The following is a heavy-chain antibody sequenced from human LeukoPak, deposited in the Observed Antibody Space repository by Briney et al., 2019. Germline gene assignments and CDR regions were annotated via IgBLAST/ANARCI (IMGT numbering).Heavy chain of an antibody. D-gene: IGHD3-22*01. Sequence: GGSLRLSCAASGFTFSSYSMIWVRQAPGKGLEWVSSISSSSSHIYYADSVRGRFTMSRDNAKNSLFLQMNSLRAEDTALYYCARNFGGGDSSGPYSWGQGTLVTVSS. CDR3: ARNFGGGDSSGPYS. CDR2: ISSSSSHI. J-gene: IGHJ4*02. V-gene: IGHV3-21*04. CDR1: GFTFSSYS.